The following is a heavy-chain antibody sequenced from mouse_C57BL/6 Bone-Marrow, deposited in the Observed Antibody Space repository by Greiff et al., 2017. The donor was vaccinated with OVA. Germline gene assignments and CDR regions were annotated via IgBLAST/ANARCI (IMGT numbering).Heavy chain of an antibody. Sequence: QVQLQQPGAELVMPGASVKLSCKASGYTFTSYWMHWVKQRPGQGLEWIGEIDPSDSYTNYNQKFKGKSTLTVDKSSSTAYMQLSSLTSEDSAVYYFARGGFAYWGHGTLVTVSA. CDR1: GYTFTSYW. J-gene: IGHJ3*01. V-gene: IGHV1-69*01. CDR3: ARGGFAY. CDR2: IDPSDSYT.